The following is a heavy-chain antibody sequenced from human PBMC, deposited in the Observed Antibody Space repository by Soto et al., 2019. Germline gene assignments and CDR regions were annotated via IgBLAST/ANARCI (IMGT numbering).Heavy chain of an antibody. CDR1: GYRFTSYW. CDR3: ARKDKSGYFNWFDP. J-gene: IGHJ5*02. Sequence: GESLKISCRTSGYRFTSYWIAWVRQMPGKGLEWMGIIFPSDSDTRYSPSFQGQVTISADRSTSTVFLQWASLKASDTAVYFCARKDKSGYFNWFDPWGQGTMVTVS. CDR2: IFPSDSDT. D-gene: IGHD3-22*01. V-gene: IGHV5-51*01.